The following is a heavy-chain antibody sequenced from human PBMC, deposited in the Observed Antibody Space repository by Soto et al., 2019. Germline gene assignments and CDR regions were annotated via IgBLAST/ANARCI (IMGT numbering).Heavy chain of an antibody. CDR1: GFTFSTYS. J-gene: IGHJ4*02. Sequence: GGSLRLSCAASGFTFSTYSMNWVRQAPGQGLEWVSYISSRSYTIYYVDSVKGRFTISRDNAKNTVYLQMNSLGPEDTAVYYCARVAFGDLGHWGQGTLVTVSS. CDR2: ISSRSYTI. CDR3: ARVAFGDLGH. D-gene: IGHD3-10*01. V-gene: IGHV3-48*04.